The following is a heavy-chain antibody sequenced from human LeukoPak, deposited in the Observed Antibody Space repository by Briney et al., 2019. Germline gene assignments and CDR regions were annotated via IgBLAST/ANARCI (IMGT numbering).Heavy chain of an antibody. V-gene: IGHV4-34*01. CDR2: INHSGST. J-gene: IGHJ4*02. CDR3: ARTWMVRGVFFDY. D-gene: IGHD3-10*01. Sequence: SETLSLTCAVYVGSFSGYYWSWIRQPPGKGLEWIGEINHSGSTNYNPSLKSRVTISVDTSKNQFSLKLSSVTAADTAVYYCARTWMVRGVFFDYWGQGTLVTVSS. CDR1: VGSFSGYY.